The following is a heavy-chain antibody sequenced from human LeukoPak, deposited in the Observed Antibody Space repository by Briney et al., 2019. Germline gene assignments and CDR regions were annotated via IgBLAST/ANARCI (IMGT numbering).Heavy chain of an antibody. J-gene: IGHJ6*03. CDR3: ARSGRGVDSFYFYMDV. V-gene: IGHV3-7*01. CDR1: GFTFRQNW. Sequence: GGPLRLSGAPPGFTFRQNWMSWVRQAPGKGLEGVANIKHDGSGKQDGSEKNYVDSVKGRFTFSRDNAKNSLYLQMNSLGAEDTAVYYCARSGRGVDSFYFYMDVWGKGTTVTVSS. D-gene: IGHD3-10*01. CDR2: IKHDGSGKQDGSEK.